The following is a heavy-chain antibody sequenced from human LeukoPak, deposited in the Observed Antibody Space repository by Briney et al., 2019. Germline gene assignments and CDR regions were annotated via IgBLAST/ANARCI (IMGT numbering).Heavy chain of an antibody. D-gene: IGHD5-18*01. CDR3: AERGYSSGSFDY. CDR2: ISGSGGST. V-gene: IGHV3-23*01. Sequence: PGGSLRLSCAASGFTFSSYAMSWVRQAPGKGLEWVSAISGSGGSTYYADSVKGRFTISRDNSKNTLYLQMNSLRAEDTAVYYCAERGYSSGSFDYWGQGTLVTVSS. CDR1: GFTFSSYA. J-gene: IGHJ4*02.